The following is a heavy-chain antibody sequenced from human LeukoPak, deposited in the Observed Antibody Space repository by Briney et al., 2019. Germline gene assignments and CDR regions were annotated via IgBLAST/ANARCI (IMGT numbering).Heavy chain of an antibody. Sequence: GGSLRLSCVASGFTFSNYWMSWVRQAPGKGLEWVASIKQDGSEKYYVDSVKGRFTISRDNAKNSLYLQMNSLRAEDTAVYYCARESLGVTAFDIWGQGTMVTVSS. CDR3: ARESLGVTAFDI. J-gene: IGHJ3*02. CDR1: GFTFSNYW. D-gene: IGHD2-21*02. V-gene: IGHV3-7*03. CDR2: IKQDGSEK.